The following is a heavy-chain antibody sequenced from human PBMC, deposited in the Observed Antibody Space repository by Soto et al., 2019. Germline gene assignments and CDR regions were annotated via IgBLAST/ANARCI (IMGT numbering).Heavy chain of an antibody. CDR3: ARRTCITIFGVVSRCACDI. CDR2: IYYSGST. V-gene: IGHV4-30-4*01. D-gene: IGHD3-3*01. Sequence: QAQLQVSGPGLVKPSQTLSLTCTVSGGSISSGDYYWSWIRQPPGKGLEWIGYIYYSGSTYYNPSLKSRVTISVHTSKNQFSQKLSSVTAADTAVYYCARRTCITIFGVVSRCACDIWGQGTMVTVSS. CDR1: GGSISSGDYY. J-gene: IGHJ3*02.